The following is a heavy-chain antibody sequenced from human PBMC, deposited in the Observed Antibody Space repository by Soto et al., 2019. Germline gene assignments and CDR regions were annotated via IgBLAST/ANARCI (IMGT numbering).Heavy chain of an antibody. CDR3: ATGVDTAMEGWWFDP. D-gene: IGHD5-18*01. Sequence: PSETLSLTCTVSGGSISSSSYYWGWIRQPPGKGLEWIGSIYYSGSTYYNPSLKSRVTISVDTSKNQFSLKLSSVTAADTAVYYCATGVDTAMEGWWFDPWGQGTLVTVSS. CDR2: IYYSGST. CDR1: GGSISSSSYY. V-gene: IGHV4-39*01. J-gene: IGHJ5*02.